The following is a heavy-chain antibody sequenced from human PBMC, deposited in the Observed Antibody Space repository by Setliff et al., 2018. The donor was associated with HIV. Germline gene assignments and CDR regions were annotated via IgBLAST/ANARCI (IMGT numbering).Heavy chain of an antibody. CDR2: VYYSGIT. V-gene: IGHV4-39*01. CDR3: VRHVWSDDFLVPGWFDS. D-gene: IGHD3-3*01. CDR1: GGSIIDSRYF. Sequence: SETLSLTCTVSGGSIIDSRYFWGWIRQPPGKGLEWIGRVYYSGITYYSSSLKSRVTVSVDTSRIQFSLKLTSVTAADTAVYKCVRHVWSDDFLVPGWFDSWSQGTLVTAPQ. J-gene: IGHJ5*01.